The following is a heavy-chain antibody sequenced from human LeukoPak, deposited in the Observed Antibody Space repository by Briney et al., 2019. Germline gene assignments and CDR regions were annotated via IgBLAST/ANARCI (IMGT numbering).Heavy chain of an antibody. CDR3: AGHDPFGSYVGDY. CDR2: IYYSGST. CDR1: GGSIRSYY. Sequence: SETLSLTCTVSGGSIRSYYWSWIRQPPGKGLEWIGYIYYSGSTDYNPSLKSRVTISVDTSKNQFSLKLSSVTAADTAVYYCAGHDPFGSYVGDYWGQGTLVTVSS. D-gene: IGHD1-26*01. J-gene: IGHJ4*02. V-gene: IGHV4-59*08.